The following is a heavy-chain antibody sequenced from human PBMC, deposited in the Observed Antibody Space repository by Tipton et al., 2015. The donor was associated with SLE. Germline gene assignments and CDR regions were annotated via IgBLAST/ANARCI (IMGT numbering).Heavy chain of an antibody. Sequence: LRLSCTVSGGSIGGSSYYWGWIRQPPGKGLEWIGSIYYSGSTYYNPSLKSRVTISVDMSKNQFSLKLSSVTAADTAVYYCARGGPHGYYYMDVWGKGTTVTVSS. CDR3: ARGGPHGYYYMDV. CDR1: GGSIGGSSYY. CDR2: IYYSGST. V-gene: IGHV4-39*01. J-gene: IGHJ6*03. D-gene: IGHD2-15*01.